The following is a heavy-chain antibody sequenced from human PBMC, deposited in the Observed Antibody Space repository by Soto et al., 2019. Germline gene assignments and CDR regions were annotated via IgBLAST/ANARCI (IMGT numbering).Heavy chain of an antibody. CDR1: GFTFNRYP. D-gene: IGHD2-8*01. Sequence: VQVVESGGGLVQPGGSLRLSCAASGFTFNRYPLYWVRQAAGKGLVWVSRINSDGSGIYADSVKGRFTISRDNAKDTLYLQMNSLRDEATAVYFCVRDNGGYWGQGTLVTVSS. CDR2: INSDGSG. J-gene: IGHJ4*02. V-gene: IGHV3-74*01. CDR3: VRDNGGY.